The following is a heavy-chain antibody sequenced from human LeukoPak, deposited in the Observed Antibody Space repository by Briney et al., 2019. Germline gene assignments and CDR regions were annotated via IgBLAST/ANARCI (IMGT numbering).Heavy chain of an antibody. CDR1: GFTFSSHG. CDR3: ARSARRDGYNFDYYYMDV. J-gene: IGHJ6*03. D-gene: IGHD5-24*01. Sequence: GGTLRLSCVASGFTFSSHGMNWVRQAPGKGPEWVSSISSSSYIYYADSVKGRFTISRDNAKNSLYLQMNSLRAEDTAVYYCARSARRDGYNFDYYYMDVWGKGTTVTISS. V-gene: IGHV3-21*04. CDR2: ISSSSYI.